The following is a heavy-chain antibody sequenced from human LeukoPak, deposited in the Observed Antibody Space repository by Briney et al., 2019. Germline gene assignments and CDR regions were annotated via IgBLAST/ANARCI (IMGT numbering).Heavy chain of an antibody. J-gene: IGHJ5*02. CDR1: GYTFTSYY. Sequence: ASVKVSCKASGYTFTSYYMHWVRQAPGHGLEWMGIINPSSSSTNYAQKFQGRVTMTRDTSTSTVYMELSSLRSEDTAVYYCARDPYLNHYGSGSYYSNWFDPWGQGTLVTVSS. V-gene: IGHV1-46*01. CDR3: ARDPYLNHYGSGSYYSNWFDP. D-gene: IGHD3-10*01. CDR2: INPSSSST.